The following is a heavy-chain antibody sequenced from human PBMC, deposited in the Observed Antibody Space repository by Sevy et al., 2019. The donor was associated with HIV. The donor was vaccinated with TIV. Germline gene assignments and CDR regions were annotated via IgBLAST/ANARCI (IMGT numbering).Heavy chain of an antibody. CDR3: ASPLLYTRYQLLEGHLRDV. D-gene: IGHD2-2*01. V-gene: IGHV3-48*03. J-gene: IGHJ6*02. CDR2: ISSSGSTI. CDR1: GFTFSSYE. Sequence: GGSLRLSCAASGFTFSSYEMNWVRQAPGKGLEWVSYISSSGSTIYYADSVKGRFTISRDNAKNSLDLQMNSLRAKDTAVYYCASPLLYTRYQLLEGHLRDVWGQGTTVTVSS.